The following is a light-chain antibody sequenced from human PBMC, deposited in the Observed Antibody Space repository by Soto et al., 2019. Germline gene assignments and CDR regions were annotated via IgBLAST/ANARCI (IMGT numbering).Light chain of an antibody. J-gene: IGLJ1*01. CDR2: DDS. Sequence: QPTCESLAPGNTDRITGGGNNIGGKSVHWYQQKPGQAPVLVLYDDSDRPSGIPERFSGSNSVNTATLTLSRVAAGDEADYYCQVWESGRGVFGTGTNVPVL. CDR3: QVWESGRGV. CDR1: NIGGKS. V-gene: IGLV3-21*03.